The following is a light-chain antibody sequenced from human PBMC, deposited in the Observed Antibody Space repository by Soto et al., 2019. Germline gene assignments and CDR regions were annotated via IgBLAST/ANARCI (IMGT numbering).Light chain of an antibody. Sequence: DIQMTQSPSSLSASVGDRVTITCGASQSISNFLNLYQQKPGKAPKLLIYAASSFQSGVPSRFSGSGSGTDFTLTISSLQPEDFATYYCQQSYSTPRTFGQGTKVDIK. J-gene: IGKJ1*01. V-gene: IGKV1-39*01. CDR2: AAS. CDR3: QQSYSTPRT. CDR1: QSISNF.